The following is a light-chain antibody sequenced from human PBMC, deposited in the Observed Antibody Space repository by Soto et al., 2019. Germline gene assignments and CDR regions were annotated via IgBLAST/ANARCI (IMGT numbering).Light chain of an antibody. CDR1: QTVSFY. CDR3: QQRTNWPPFT. J-gene: IGKJ3*01. Sequence: EIVLTQSPATLSLSPGERATLSSRASQTVSFYLAWYQQKPGQAPRLLIYDASKRATGTPARFSGSGSGTGFTLTISSLEPEDFAVYYCQQRTNWPPFTFGPGTKVDI. V-gene: IGKV3-11*01. CDR2: DAS.